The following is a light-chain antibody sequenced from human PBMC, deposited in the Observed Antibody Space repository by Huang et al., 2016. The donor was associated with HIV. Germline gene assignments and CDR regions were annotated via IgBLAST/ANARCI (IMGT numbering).Light chain of an antibody. CDR2: AAS. CDR1: QDIRHS. CDR3: QQLNSFL. V-gene: IGKV1-9*01. Sequence: IQLTQFPSSLSASIGDRVTISCRATQDIRHSLAWYQQRPGKAPKLLIYAASTLQSGVPSRFSGSGSGTVFALTISNLQPEDFATYYCQQLNSFLFGPGTKVDIK. J-gene: IGKJ3*01.